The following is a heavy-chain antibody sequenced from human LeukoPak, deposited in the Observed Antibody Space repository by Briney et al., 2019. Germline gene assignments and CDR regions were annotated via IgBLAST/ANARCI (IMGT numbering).Heavy chain of an antibody. Sequence: SETLSLTCAVSDYSISSGYYWSWIRQPAGKGLEWIGRIYSNGDTKFNPSLKSRVTISLDTSKNQFSLKLSSATAADTAVYYCASRHSKQQPYYYYMDIWGKGTTVTVSS. J-gene: IGHJ6*03. CDR3: ASRHSKQQPYYYYMDI. V-gene: IGHV4-38-2*01. CDR1: DYSISSGYY. D-gene: IGHD6-13*01. CDR2: IYSNGDT.